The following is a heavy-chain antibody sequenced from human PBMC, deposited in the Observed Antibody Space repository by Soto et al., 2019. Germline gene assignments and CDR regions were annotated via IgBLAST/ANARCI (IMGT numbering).Heavy chain of an antibody. V-gene: IGHV4-39*01. CDR2: IYYSGSP. Sequence: PSEILSHTSSVSCGSIISSSYYWVWIRKPPGKWLEWIGCIYYSGSPYYNPSLKSRVTISVDTSTNQFYLKLSSVTAADTAVYYCVCIFSGEYGYRFYYSGMAVWGQGTTVTVSS. CDR1: CGSIISSSYY. D-gene: IGHD5-18*01. J-gene: IGHJ6*02. CDR3: VCIFSGEYGYRFYYSGMAV.